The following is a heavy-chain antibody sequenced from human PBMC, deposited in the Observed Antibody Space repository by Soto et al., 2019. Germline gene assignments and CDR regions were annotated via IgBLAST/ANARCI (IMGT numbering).Heavy chain of an antibody. J-gene: IGHJ4*02. CDR1: GYTFTSYA. Sequence: QVQLVQSGAEVKKPGASVKVSCKASGYTFTSYAISWVRQAPGQGLEWMGWISAYNGNTNYAQKRQGRVTITTDTSTTAAYMELRSRRSDDTAVYYCARWGPGAGYWGQGTLVTVSS. CDR2: ISAYNGNT. D-gene: IGHD1-26*01. CDR3: ARWGPGAGY. V-gene: IGHV1-18*01.